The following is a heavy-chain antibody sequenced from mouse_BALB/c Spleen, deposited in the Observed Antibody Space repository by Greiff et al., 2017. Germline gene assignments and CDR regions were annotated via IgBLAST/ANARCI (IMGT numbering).Heavy chain of an antibody. Sequence: VKLMESGPGLVASSQSLSITCTVSGFSLSRYSVHWVRQPPGKGLEWLGMIWGGGSTDYNSALKSRLSISKDNSKSHVFLKMNSLQTDDTAMYYCASSIHYYGSYAMDYWGQGTSVTVSS. D-gene: IGHD1-2*01. V-gene: IGHV2-6-4*01. J-gene: IGHJ4*01. CDR3: ASSIHYYGSYAMDY. CDR2: IWGGGST. CDR1: GFSLSRYS.